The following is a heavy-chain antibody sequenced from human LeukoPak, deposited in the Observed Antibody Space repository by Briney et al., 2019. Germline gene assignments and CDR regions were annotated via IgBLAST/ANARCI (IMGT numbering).Heavy chain of an antibody. CDR3: ARVAAEVVGVPGAIGFGWLRRDYYYMDV. D-gene: IGHD2-2*02. Sequence: ASVKVSCKASGYTFTSYYMHWVRQAPGEGLEWMGIINPSGGSTSYSQKFQGRVTMTRDMSTSTVYMELSSLRSEDTAVYYCARVAAEVVGVPGAIGFGWLRRDYYYMDVWGKGTTVTVSS. J-gene: IGHJ6*03. V-gene: IGHV1-46*01. CDR1: GYTFTSYY. CDR2: INPSGGST.